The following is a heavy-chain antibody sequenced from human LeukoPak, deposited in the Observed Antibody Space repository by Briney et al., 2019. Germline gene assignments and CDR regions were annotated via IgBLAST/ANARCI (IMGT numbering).Heavy chain of an antibody. Sequence: PGRSLRLSCAASGFTFSSYGMHWVRQAPGKGLEWVAVIWYDGSNKYYADSVKGRFTISRDNSKNTLYLQMNSLRAEDTAVYYCARDHGDYYYGMDVWGQGTTVTVSS. D-gene: IGHD2-8*01. V-gene: IGHV3-33*01. CDR3: ARDHGDYYYGMDV. J-gene: IGHJ6*02. CDR2: IWYDGSNK. CDR1: GFTFSSYG.